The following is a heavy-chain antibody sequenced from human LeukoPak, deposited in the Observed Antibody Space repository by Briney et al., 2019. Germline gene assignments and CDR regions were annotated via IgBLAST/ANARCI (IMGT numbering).Heavy chain of an antibody. CDR1: GYTFTGYY. Sequence: ASVKVSCKASGYTFTGYYMHWVRQAPGQGLEWMGWINPNSGGTNCAQKFQGRVTMTRDTSISTAYMELSRLRSDDTAVYYCARGPAGATTPHNYWGQGTLVTVSS. J-gene: IGHJ4*02. D-gene: IGHD1-26*01. CDR3: ARGPAGATTPHNY. CDR2: INPNSGGT. V-gene: IGHV1-2*02.